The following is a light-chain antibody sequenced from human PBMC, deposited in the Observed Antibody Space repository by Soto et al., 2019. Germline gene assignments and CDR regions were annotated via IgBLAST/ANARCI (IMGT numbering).Light chain of an antibody. Sequence: DIQMTQSPSTLSASVGDRVTITCRASQSISSWLAWYQQKPGRAPKLLIYKESSLETGVPSRFSGSGSGTEFTLIISSLQPDDFASYYCQQYGSSSPWTFGQGTKVDIK. CDR1: QSISSW. CDR2: KES. CDR3: QQYGSSSPWT. V-gene: IGKV1-5*03. J-gene: IGKJ1*01.